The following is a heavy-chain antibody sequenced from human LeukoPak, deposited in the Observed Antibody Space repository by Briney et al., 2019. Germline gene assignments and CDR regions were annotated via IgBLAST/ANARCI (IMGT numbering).Heavy chain of an antibody. CDR2: INHSGST. CDR3: ARGARRYDFWSGYYPNY. D-gene: IGHD3-3*01. CDR1: GGSFSGYY. J-gene: IGHJ4*02. Sequence: SETLSLTCAVYGGSFSGYYWSWIRQPPGKGLEWIGEINHSGSTNYNPSLKSRVTISVDTSKNQFSLKLSSVTAADTAVYYCARGARRYDFWSGYYPNYWGQGTLVTVSS. V-gene: IGHV4-34*01.